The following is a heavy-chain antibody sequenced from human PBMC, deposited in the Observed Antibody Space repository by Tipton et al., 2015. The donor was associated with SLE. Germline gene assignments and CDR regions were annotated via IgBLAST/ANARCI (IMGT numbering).Heavy chain of an antibody. CDR2: INWNGRST. CDR1: GFTFDDYG. Sequence: CLRLSCAASGFTFDDYGMSWVRQAPGKGLEWVSDINWNGRSTTYADSVRGRFTISRDNAKNSLYLQMNSLRAEDTAFYYCARVKQLLYYFDYWGQGALVTVSS. CDR3: ARVKQLLYYFDY. V-gene: IGHV3-20*04. J-gene: IGHJ4*02. D-gene: IGHD6-13*01.